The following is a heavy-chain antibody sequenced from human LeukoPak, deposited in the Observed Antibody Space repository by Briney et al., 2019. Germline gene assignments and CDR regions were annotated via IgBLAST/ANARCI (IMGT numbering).Heavy chain of an antibody. D-gene: IGHD4-17*01. J-gene: IGHJ6*02. CDR1: GYTFTGYY. Sequence: ASVKVSCKASGYTFTGYYMHWVRQAPGQGLEWMGGIIPIFGTANYAQKFQGRVTITADESTSTAYMELSSLRSEDTAVYYCARGPDGDPLRGGMDVWGQGTTVTVSS. CDR3: ARGPDGDPLRGGMDV. V-gene: IGHV1-69*13. CDR2: IIPIFGTA.